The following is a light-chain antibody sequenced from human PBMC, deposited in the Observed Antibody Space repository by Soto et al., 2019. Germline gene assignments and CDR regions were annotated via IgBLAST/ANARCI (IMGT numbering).Light chain of an antibody. Sequence: DFQMTQSPSSVSASVGDTVTITCRASQGVSNYLAWYQQKPGKAPKLLIYAASNLQSGVPSRFSGSGSGTDFTLIISSLQPEDFATYYCQQANSFPLTFGGGTKVEIK. CDR1: QGVSNY. CDR3: QQANSFPLT. CDR2: AAS. J-gene: IGKJ4*01. V-gene: IGKV1-12*01.